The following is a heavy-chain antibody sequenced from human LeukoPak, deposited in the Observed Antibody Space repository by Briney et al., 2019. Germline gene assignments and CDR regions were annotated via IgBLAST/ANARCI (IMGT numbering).Heavy chain of an antibody. D-gene: IGHD3-22*01. CDR2: INPNSGGT. J-gene: IGHJ4*02. CDR1: GYTFTGYY. CDR3: ARAPLRSSGYVDY. Sequence: ASVKVSCKASGYTFTGYYMHWVRQAPGQGLEWMGWINPNSGGTNYAQRFQGRVTMTRDTSISTAYMELSSLRSEDTAVYYCARAPLRSSGYVDYWGQGTLVTVSS. V-gene: IGHV1-2*02.